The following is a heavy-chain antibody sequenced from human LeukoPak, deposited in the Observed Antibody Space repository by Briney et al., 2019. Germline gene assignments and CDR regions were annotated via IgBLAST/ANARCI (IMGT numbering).Heavy chain of an antibody. CDR2: IWYDGSNK. J-gene: IGHJ4*02. CDR1: GFTFSSYG. V-gene: IGHV3-33*01. Sequence: GGSLRLSCAASGFTFSSYGMHWVRQAPGKGLEWVADIWYDGSNKYYADSVKGGFTISRDNSKNTLYLQMNSLRAEDTAVYYCARDRSYSSRCDWGQGTLVTVSS. CDR3: ARDRSYSSRCD. D-gene: IGHD6-13*01.